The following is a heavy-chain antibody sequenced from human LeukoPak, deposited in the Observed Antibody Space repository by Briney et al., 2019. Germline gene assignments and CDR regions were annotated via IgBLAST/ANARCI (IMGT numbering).Heavy chain of an antibody. CDR2: IRDSGGST. J-gene: IGHJ3*02. CDR3: AEAGRSGWYPGWPFDI. D-gene: IGHD6-19*01. V-gene: IGHV3-23*01. Sequence: PGGSLRLSCAASGFTFITYAMSWVRQAPGKGLQWVSVIRDSGGSTYYADSVKGRFTISRDNSKNTLYLQMNSLRAEDTAVYYCAEAGRSGWYPGWPFDIWGQGTMVTVSS. CDR1: GFTFITYA.